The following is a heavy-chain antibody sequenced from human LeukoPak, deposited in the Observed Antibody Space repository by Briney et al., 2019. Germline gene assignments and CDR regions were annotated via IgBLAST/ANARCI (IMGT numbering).Heavy chain of an antibody. Sequence: ASVKVSCKASGYTFTSYGISWVRQAPGQGLEWMGWISAYNGNTNYAQKLQGRVTMTTDTSTSTAYMELSSLRSEDTAVYYCARDPYDYGGDPDAFDIRGQGTMVTVSS. CDR3: ARDPYDYGGDPDAFDI. CDR1: GYTFTSYG. D-gene: IGHD4-23*01. J-gene: IGHJ3*02. CDR2: ISAYNGNT. V-gene: IGHV1-18*01.